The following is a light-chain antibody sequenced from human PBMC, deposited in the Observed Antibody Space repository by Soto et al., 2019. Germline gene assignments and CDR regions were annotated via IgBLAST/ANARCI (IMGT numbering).Light chain of an antibody. V-gene: IGKV3-11*01. CDR3: QQRRNWPLT. Sequence: EIVLSQSPATLSLSPGERATLSCRASQSVSNILAWYQQKPGQAPRLLIYDASNRATGIPGRFSGSGSGTDFTLTISSLESEDFAVYYCQQRRNWPLTFGEGTKVEIK. J-gene: IGKJ4*01. CDR2: DAS. CDR1: QSVSNI.